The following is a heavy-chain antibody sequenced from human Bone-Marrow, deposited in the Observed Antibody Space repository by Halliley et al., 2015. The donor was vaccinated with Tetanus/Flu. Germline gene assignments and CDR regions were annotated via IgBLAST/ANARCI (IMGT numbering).Heavy chain of an antibody. Sequence: TLSLTCDVSGGFISTYYWTWIRQPPGKGLEWIGYISYRGSTNYNPSLQSRVTMSVYTSKNQFSLNLTSVTAADTAMYYCARGPNGDDAFDTWGQGTMVTVSS. V-gene: IGHV4-59*01. J-gene: IGHJ3*02. CDR1: GGFISTYY. D-gene: IGHD7-27*01. CDR2: ISYRGST. CDR3: ARGPNGDDAFDT.